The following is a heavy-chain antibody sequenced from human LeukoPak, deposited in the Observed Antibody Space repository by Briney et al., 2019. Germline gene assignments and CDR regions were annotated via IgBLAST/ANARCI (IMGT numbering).Heavy chain of an antibody. CDR2: ISGSGGST. D-gene: IGHD3-3*01. J-gene: IGHJ4*02. V-gene: IGHV3-23*01. CDR1: GFTFSSYA. Sequence: GGSLRLSCAASGFTFSSYAMSWVRQAPGKGLEWVSAISGSGGSTYYADSVKGRFTISRDNSKNTLYLQMNSLRAEDTAVYYCASPRNYDFWSGYYDFDYWGQGTLVTVSS. CDR3: ASPRNYDFWSGYYDFDY.